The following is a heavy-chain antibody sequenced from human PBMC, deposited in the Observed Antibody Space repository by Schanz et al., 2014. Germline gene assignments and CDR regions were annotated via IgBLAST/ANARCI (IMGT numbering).Heavy chain of an antibody. J-gene: IGHJ3*02. CDR2: IKISGDV. CDR3: ARDGAGRAPDAFDI. V-gene: IGHV3-48*02. Sequence: EVQLVESGGGLVQSGGSLRLSCAASGFSFSDYSMNWVRQAPGKGLEWISYIKISGDVFYTDSVKGRFTISRDNAKSSLYLQMSSLRDEDTAVYHCARDGAGRAPDAFDIWGQGTMVTVSS. D-gene: IGHD1-26*01. CDR1: GFSFSDYS.